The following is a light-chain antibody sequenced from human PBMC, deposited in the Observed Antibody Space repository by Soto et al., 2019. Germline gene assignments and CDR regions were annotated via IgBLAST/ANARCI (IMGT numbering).Light chain of an antibody. CDR1: QNISNY. Sequence: DIQMTQSPPSLSASVGERVTINCRATQNISNYLNWYQQKPGEAPKLVIYVASALQTGVSSRFSGGGSGTDFTLTVSSLQPDDFATYFCQQRFLPPYTFGQGTKLEI. CDR3: QQRFLPPYT. V-gene: IGKV1-39*01. J-gene: IGKJ2*01. CDR2: VAS.